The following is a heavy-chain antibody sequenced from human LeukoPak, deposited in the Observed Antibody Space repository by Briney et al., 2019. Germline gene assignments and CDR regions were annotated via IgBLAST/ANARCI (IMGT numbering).Heavy chain of an antibody. J-gene: IGHJ4*02. CDR3: ARHDSARGYFDF. CDR2: IYYSGST. Sequence: SETLSLTCTVSGGSISSYYWSWIRQPPGKGLEHIGYIYYSGSTNYNPSLKSRVTISVDKSKNQFSLKLSSVTAADTAVYFCARHDSARGYFDFWGQGTLVTVSS. V-gene: IGHV4-59*08. CDR1: GGSISSYY. D-gene: IGHD3-10*01.